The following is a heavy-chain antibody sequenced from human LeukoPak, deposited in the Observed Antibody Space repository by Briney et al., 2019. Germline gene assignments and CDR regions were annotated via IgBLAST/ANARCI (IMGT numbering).Heavy chain of an antibody. V-gene: IGHV3-48*01. CDR3: ARGFNYQFDY. D-gene: IGHD4-11*01. J-gene: IGHJ4*02. Sequence: PGGSLRLSCAASGFTFSSYSMNWVRQAPGKGLEWVSYISTSSGTIYYADSVKGRFTISRDNAKNSLYLQMNSLRAEDTAVCYCARGFNYQFDYWGQGTLVTVSS. CDR1: GFTFSSYS. CDR2: ISTSSGTI.